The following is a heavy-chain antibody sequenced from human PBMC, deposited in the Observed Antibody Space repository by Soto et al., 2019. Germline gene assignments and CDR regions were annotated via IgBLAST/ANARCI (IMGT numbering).Heavy chain of an antibody. Sequence: SETLSLTCAVYGGSFSGYYWSWIRQPPGKGLEWIGEINHSGSTNYNPSLKSRVTISVDTSKNQSSLKLSSVTAADTAVYYCARGRRGIAVAGTWAYNWFDPWGQGTLVTVSS. CDR2: INHSGST. V-gene: IGHV4-34*01. J-gene: IGHJ5*02. D-gene: IGHD6-19*01. CDR1: GGSFSGYY. CDR3: ARGRRGIAVAGTWAYNWFDP.